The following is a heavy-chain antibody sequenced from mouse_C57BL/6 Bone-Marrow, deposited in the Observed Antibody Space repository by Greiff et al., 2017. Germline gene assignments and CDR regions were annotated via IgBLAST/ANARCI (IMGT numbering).Heavy chain of an antibody. D-gene: IGHD2-5*01. J-gene: IGHJ3*01. CDR1: GYTFTSYG. V-gene: IGHV1-81*01. CDR2: IYPRSGNT. CDR3: AREGAYYSNYLAWFAY. Sequence: QVQLQQSGAELARPGASVKLSCKASGYTFTSYGISWVKQRTGQGLEWIGEIYPRSGNTYYNEKFKGKATLTADKSSSTAYMELRSLTSEDSAVYFCAREGAYYSNYLAWFAYWGQGTLVTVSA.